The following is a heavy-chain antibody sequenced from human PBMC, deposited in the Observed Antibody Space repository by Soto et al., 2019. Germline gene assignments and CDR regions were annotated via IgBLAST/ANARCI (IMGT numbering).Heavy chain of an antibody. D-gene: IGHD6-6*01. CDR2: IYHTGRT. CDR1: GDSVNSAY. J-gene: IGHJ4*02. CDR3: ARTDAYNSSFFDS. V-gene: IGHV4-31*03. Sequence: QVQLQEMGPGLVKPSQTLTVTCTVSGDSVNSAYWIWIRQLPGKGLEWMGNIYHTGRTFYNPSRKSRLAISIDTSRPLFSLKLRSVTASDTAVYYCARTDAYNSSFFDSWGQGTAVTVSS.